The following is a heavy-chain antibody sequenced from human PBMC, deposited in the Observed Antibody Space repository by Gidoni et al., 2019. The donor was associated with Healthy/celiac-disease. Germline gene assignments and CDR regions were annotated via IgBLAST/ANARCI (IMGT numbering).Heavy chain of an antibody. CDR1: GFTFSRYS. CDR2: ISSSSSYI. Sequence: EVQLVESGGGLVKPGGSLNLSCAASGFTFSRYSMNWVRQAPGKGLEWVSSISSSSSYIYYADSVKGRFTISRDNAKNSLYLQMNSLRAEDTAVYYCARDRIAVGNDAFDIWGQGTMVTVSS. D-gene: IGHD6-19*01. V-gene: IGHV3-21*01. J-gene: IGHJ3*02. CDR3: ARDRIAVGNDAFDI.